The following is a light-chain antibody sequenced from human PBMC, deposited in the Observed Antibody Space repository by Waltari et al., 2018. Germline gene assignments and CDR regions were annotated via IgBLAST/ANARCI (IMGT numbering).Light chain of an antibody. J-gene: IGLJ1*01. CDR1: SSDVGSYSL. CDR2: EGS. Sequence: QSALTQPASVSGSPGQSITIPCTGTSSDVGSYSLVSWYQQTPGKAPKVMIYEGSRRPSGVSNRFSGSKSGNTASLTISGLQAEDEADYYCCSYAGSSSFPYVFGTGTKVTVL. V-gene: IGLV2-23*03. CDR3: CSYAGSSSFPYV.